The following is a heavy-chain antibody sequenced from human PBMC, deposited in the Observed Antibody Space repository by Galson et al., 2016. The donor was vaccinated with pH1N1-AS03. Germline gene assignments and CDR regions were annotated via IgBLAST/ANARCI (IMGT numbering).Heavy chain of an antibody. Sequence: PALEKPPQTLTLTCSFSGFSLGTTSVGLAWIRQPPGEALEWLALVHWDGVDRLSPSLRGRLAITKDTSKNQVVLTMTNMGPADTGTYFCTKTSGYDFDFWGQGAPVTVS. CDR2: VHWDGVD. CDR3: TKTSGYDFDF. J-gene: IGHJ4*02. CDR1: GFSLGTTSVG. V-gene: IGHV2-5*02. D-gene: IGHD5-12*01.